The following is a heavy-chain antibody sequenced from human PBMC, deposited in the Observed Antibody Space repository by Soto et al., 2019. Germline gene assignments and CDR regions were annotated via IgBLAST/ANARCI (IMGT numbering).Heavy chain of an antibody. CDR1: GGSISSSSYY. D-gene: IGHD2-2*01. Sequence: QLQLQESGPGLVKPSETLSLTCTVSGGSISSSSYYWGWIRQPPGKGLEWIGSIYYSGSTYYNLSLKSRVTISVDTSMNQFSLKLSSVTAADTAVYSCARHGGVVVPASRQWGFDPWGQGTLVTVSS. V-gene: IGHV4-39*01. CDR2: IYYSGST. CDR3: ARHGGVVVPASRQWGFDP. J-gene: IGHJ5*02.